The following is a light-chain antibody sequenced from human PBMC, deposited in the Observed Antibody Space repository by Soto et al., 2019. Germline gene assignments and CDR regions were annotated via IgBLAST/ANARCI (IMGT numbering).Light chain of an antibody. CDR1: SSNIGNNY. CDR3: GTWDSNLSAVV. CDR2: DSN. J-gene: IGLJ2*01. V-gene: IGLV1-51*01. Sequence: QSVLTQPPSVSAAPGQKVTISCSGSSSNIGNNYVSWYQQLPGTAPKLLIYDSNKRPSGIPDRFSGSKSATSASLGITGLQTGDEADYYCGTWDSNLSAVVFGGGTQLTVL.